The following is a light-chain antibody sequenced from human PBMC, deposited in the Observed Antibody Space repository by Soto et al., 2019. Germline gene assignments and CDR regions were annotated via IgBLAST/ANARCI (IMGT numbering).Light chain of an antibody. CDR2: DAS. J-gene: IGKJ4*01. Sequence: DIQMTQSPSSLYASVGDRVTIACQSSHDVSRNLNWFQKKPGEAPKLLIYDASNLERGVPSRFSGSGSGTHFTFTISSLQPEDVATYYCQQYNSMLSFGGGT. CDR3: QQYNSMLS. V-gene: IGKV1-33*01. CDR1: HDVSRN.